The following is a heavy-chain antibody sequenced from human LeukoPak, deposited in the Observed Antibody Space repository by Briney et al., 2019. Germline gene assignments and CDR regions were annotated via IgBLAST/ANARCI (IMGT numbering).Heavy chain of an antibody. CDR2: MDPSGSHK. D-gene: IGHD1-1*01. CDR3: AIWTSGNY. V-gene: IGHV3-7*01. CDR1: EFIFNRSW. Sequence: GGSLRLSCAASEFIFNRSWMNWDRQAPGKGLEWVANMDPSGSHKRYVDSVKGRFTISKDNPGTSLYLDMYGLRAEDTAIYYCAIWTSGNYWGQGTLVTVSS. J-gene: IGHJ4*02.